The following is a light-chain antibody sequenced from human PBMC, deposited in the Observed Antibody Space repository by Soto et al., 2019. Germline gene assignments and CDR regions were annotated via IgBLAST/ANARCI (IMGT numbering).Light chain of an antibody. CDR2: DNN. J-gene: IGLJ2*01. Sequence: QSVLTQSPSVSAAPGQKVTISCSGSSSNIGNNYVSWYQQLPGTAPKLLIYDNNKRPSGIPDRFSGSKSGTSGTLYITGRQTGDEADYYCATWDGSLPGEVFGGGTKLTVL. CDR1: SSNIGNNY. V-gene: IGLV1-51*01. CDR3: ATWDGSLPGEV.